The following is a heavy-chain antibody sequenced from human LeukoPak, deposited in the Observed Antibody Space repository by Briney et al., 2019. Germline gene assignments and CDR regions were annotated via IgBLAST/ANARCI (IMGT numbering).Heavy chain of an antibody. CDR2: ITGSGGNR. V-gene: IGHV3-23*01. CDR3: AILDDYGDPFRY. CDR1: GFTFSSHG. D-gene: IGHD4-17*01. J-gene: IGHJ4*02. Sequence: PGGSLRLSCAASGFTFSSHGMNWVRQAPGKGLEWVSGITGSGGNRYYADSVKGRFTISRDNSKNTLYLQMNSLRAEDTAVYYCAILDDYGDPFRYWGQGTLVTVSS.